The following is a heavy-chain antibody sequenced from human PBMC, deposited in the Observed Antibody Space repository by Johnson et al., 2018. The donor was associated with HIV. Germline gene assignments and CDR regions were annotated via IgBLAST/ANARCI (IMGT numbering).Heavy chain of an antibody. CDR2: IKQDGTEK. CDR3: AREERDGINSAFDI. J-gene: IGHJ3*02. CDR1: GFTFSRYW. D-gene: IGHD5-24*01. Sequence: VQLVESGGGLVQPGGSLRLSCAASGFTFSRYWLTWVRQAPGRGLEWVANIKQDGTEKYYVDSVKGRFTISRDNAKNLLFLQMNSLRAEDTAVYYCAREERDGINSAFDIWGQGTMVAVSS. V-gene: IGHV3-7*01.